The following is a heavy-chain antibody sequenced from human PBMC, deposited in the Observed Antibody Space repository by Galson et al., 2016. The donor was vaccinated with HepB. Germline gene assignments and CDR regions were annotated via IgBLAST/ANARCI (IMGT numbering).Heavy chain of an antibody. CDR2: IRSKANSYAT. CDR1: GFTFSDSA. V-gene: IGHV3-73*01. D-gene: IGHD2-15*01. J-gene: IGHJ3*02. Sequence: SLRLSCAASGFTFSDSAMHWVRQASGKGLEWVGRIRSKANSYATAYGASVKGRITISRDDSEHTAYLQLNSLKAEDTAVYYCTTGEDIVGAAYMMDAFDIWGPGTMVTVSS. CDR3: TTGEDIVGAAYMMDAFDI.